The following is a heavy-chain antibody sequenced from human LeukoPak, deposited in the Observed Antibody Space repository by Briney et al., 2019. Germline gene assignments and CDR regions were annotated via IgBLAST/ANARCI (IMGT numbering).Heavy chain of an antibody. V-gene: IGHV4-59*12. J-gene: IGHJ3*02. CDR1: GGSFSSYY. D-gene: IGHD2-8*02. Sequence: SETLSLTCSVSGGSFSSYYWSWIRQPPGKGLEWIGYMYYSGSINYNPSLKSRVTISIDTSRNRFSLKLSSVTAADTAVYYCARVPVLRIRPDDAFDIWGQGTMVTVSS. CDR3: ARVPVLRIRPDDAFDI. CDR2: MYYSGSI.